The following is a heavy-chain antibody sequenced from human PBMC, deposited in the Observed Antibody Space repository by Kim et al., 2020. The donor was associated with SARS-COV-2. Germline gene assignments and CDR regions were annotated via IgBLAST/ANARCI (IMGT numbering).Heavy chain of an antibody. D-gene: IGHD3-3*01. J-gene: IGHJ6*02. CDR1: GFTVSSNY. CDR2: IYSGGST. CDR3: ASRTSWSDYYYYGMDV. V-gene: IGHV3-66*01. Sequence: GGSLRLSCAASGFTVSSNYMSWVRQAPGKGLEWVSVIYSGGSTYYADSVKGRFTISRDNSKNTLYLQMNSLRAEDTAVYYCASRTSWSDYYYYGMDVWGQGTTVTVSS.